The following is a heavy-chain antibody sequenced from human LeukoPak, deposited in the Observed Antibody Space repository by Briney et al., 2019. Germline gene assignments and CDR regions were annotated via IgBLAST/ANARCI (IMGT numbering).Heavy chain of an antibody. Sequence: GRSLRLSCAASGFTFSSYGMHWVRQAPGKGLEWVAAVSNDDSIKYYAESLKGRLTISRDNSKNTLYLQMNDLRHEDTAVYYCAKDENPRDYNYSGMDVWGQGTTVTVSS. CDR1: GFTFSSYG. CDR3: AKDENPRDYNYSGMDV. V-gene: IGHV3-30*19. CDR2: VSNDDSIK. D-gene: IGHD2/OR15-2a*01. J-gene: IGHJ6*02.